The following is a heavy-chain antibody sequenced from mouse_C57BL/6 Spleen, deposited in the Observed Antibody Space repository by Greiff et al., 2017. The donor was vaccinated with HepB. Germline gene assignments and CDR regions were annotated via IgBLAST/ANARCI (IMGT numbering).Heavy chain of an antibody. J-gene: IGHJ4*01. CDR1: GYSITSGYY. CDR2: ISYDGSN. D-gene: IGHD2-5*01. Sequence: ESGPGLVKPSQSLSLTCSVTGYSITSGYYWNWIRQFPGNKLEWMGYISYDGSNNYNPSLKNRISITRDTSKNQFFLKLNSVTTEDTATYYCARVPYYSNYGYAMDYWGQGTSVTVSS. CDR3: ARVPYYSNYGYAMDY. V-gene: IGHV3-6*01.